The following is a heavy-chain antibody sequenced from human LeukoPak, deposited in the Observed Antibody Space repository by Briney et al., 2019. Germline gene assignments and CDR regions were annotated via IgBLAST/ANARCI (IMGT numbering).Heavy chain of an antibody. Sequence: GGSLRLSCAASGFTFSSYWMSWVRQAPGKGLEWVANIKPDGSDQYYVDSVKGRFTISRDNAKNSLYLQMNSLRAEDTATYYCVRPSNPPHWGQGTLVTVSS. CDR2: IKPDGSDQ. CDR1: GFTFSSYW. V-gene: IGHV3-7*03. J-gene: IGHJ4*02. CDR3: VRPSNPPH.